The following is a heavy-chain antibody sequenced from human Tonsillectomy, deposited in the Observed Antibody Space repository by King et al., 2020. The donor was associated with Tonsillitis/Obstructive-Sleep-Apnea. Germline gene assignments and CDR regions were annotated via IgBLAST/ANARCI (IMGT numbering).Heavy chain of an antibody. J-gene: IGHJ3*02. Sequence: VQLVESGGGVVQPGRSLRLSCAASGFTLTTYGMHWVRQAPGKGLEWVAVISYDGDTKFYADSVKGRFTISRDTSKNTLYLQMNRLRAEDTAVYYCAKELGGGYYDSSGYHDAFDNWGQGTMVTVSS. CDR2: ISYDGDTK. CDR3: AKELGGGYYDSSGYHDAFDN. D-gene: IGHD3-22*01. CDR1: GFTLTTYG. V-gene: IGHV3-30*18.